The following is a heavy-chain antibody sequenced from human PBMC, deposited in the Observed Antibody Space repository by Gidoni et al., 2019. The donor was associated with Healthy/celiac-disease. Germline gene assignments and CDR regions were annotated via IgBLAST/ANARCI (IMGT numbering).Heavy chain of an antibody. D-gene: IGHD3-3*01. CDR3: ASLLGMGIFWY. Sequence: QVQLVQSGAEVKQPGSSVKVSCKASGVTFSSYAISWVRQAPGPGLEWIGGIIPSCGTANYAQKFQCRVTITADESTSTAYMERSSLRSEDTALYYCASLLGMGIFWYWGQGTLVTVSS. CDR1: GVTFSSYA. CDR2: IIPSCGTA. J-gene: IGHJ4*02. V-gene: IGHV1-69*01.